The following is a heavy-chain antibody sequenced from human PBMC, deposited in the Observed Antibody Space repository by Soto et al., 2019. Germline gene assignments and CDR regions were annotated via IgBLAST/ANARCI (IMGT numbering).Heavy chain of an antibody. J-gene: IGHJ4*02. D-gene: IGHD3-3*02. CDR1: GGSFSGYY. V-gene: IGHV4-34*01. CDR3: ARGGRQAIFGIEY. Sequence: SETLSLTCAVYGGSFSGYYWSWIRQPPGKGLEWIGEINHSGSTNYNPSLKSRVTISVDTSKNQFSLKLSSVTAADTAVYYCARGGRQAIFGIEYWGQGTLVTVSS. CDR2: INHSGST.